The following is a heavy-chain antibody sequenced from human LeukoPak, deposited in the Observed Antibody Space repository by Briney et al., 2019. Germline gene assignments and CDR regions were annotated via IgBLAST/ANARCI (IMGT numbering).Heavy chain of an antibody. V-gene: IGHV3-30*02. D-gene: IGHD6-6*01. CDR1: GFTFSSYG. Sequence: PGGSLRLSCAASGFTFSSYGMHWVRQAPGKGLQWVSFIRYDGNNKYYADSVKGRFTISRDNSKNTLYLQMNSLRAEDTAVYYCARDASSSWNYYYYMDVWGKGTTVTVSS. CDR3: ARDASSSWNYYYYMDV. CDR2: IRYDGNNK. J-gene: IGHJ6*03.